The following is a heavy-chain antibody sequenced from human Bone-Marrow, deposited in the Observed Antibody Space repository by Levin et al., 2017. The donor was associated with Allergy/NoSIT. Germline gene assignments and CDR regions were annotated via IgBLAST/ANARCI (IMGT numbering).Heavy chain of an antibody. D-gene: IGHD3-3*01. CDR1: GFTFSSYA. CDR3: AKPPLLKRFLEWFQPHPFDY. CDR2: ISGSGGST. V-gene: IGHV3-23*01. J-gene: IGHJ4*02. Sequence: GGSLRLSCAASGFTFSSYAMSWVRQAPGKGLEWVSAISGSGGSTYYADSVKGRFTISRDNSKNTLYLQMNSLRAEDTAVYYCAKPPLLKRFLEWFQPHPFDYWGQGTLVTVSS.